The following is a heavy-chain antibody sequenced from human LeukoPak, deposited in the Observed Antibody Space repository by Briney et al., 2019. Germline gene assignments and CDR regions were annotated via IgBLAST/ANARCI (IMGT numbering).Heavy chain of an antibody. V-gene: IGHV3-30*04. CDR1: GFPFSGYA. Sequence: PGGSLRLSCAASGFPFSGYAMHWVRQAPGKGLEWVAVISFDGSVKDFADSAKGRFTISRDNSKNTLYLQMNSLRPEDTAVYYCARHFGGFDFWGQGTMVTVSS. CDR2: ISFDGSVK. D-gene: IGHD4-23*01. J-gene: IGHJ3*01. CDR3: ARHFGGFDF.